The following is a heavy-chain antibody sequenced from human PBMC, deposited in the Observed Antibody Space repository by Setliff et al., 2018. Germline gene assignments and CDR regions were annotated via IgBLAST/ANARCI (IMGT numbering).Heavy chain of an antibody. D-gene: IGHD6-13*01. CDR2: IKQGGSEE. CDR3: ARVGMGQFDY. J-gene: IGHJ4*02. V-gene: IGHV3-7*01. CDR1: GFTFSSYW. Sequence: GGSLRLSCAASGFTFSSYWMSWVRQAPGKGLEWVANIKQGGSEEHYVDSVKGRFTISRDNAKNSLYLQMNSLRAEDTAVNYCARVGMGQFDYWGQGTLVTVSS.